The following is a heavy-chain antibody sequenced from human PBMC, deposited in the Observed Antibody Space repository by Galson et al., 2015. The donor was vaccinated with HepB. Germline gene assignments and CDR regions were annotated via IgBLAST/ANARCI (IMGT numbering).Heavy chain of an antibody. V-gene: IGHV3-30*18. CDR2: ISYDGSNK. D-gene: IGHD6-19*01. J-gene: IGHJ4*02. CDR3: AKIPYSSGWYPDY. Sequence: SLRLSCAASGFTFSSYGMHWVRQAPGKGLEWVAVISYDGSNKYYADSVKGRFTISRDNSKNTLYLQMNSLRAEDTAVYYCAKIPYSSGWYPDYWGQGTLVTVSS. CDR1: GFTFSSYG.